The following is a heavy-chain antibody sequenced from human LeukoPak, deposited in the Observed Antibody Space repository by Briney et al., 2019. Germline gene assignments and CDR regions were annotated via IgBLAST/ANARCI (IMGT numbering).Heavy chain of an antibody. J-gene: IGHJ4*02. CDR2: IGVFNGNR. CDR3: ARAGGYSSSWYADY. CDR1: GYTCSRYG. Sequence: ASVKVSCKTSGYTCSRYGFGWVRQAPGQGLEWIGWIGVFNGNRNYAKSVQGRITLTADTSTNTTYMELRSLTSDDTAVYYCARAGGYSSSWYADYWGQGTLVTVSS. V-gene: IGHV1-18*01. D-gene: IGHD6-13*01.